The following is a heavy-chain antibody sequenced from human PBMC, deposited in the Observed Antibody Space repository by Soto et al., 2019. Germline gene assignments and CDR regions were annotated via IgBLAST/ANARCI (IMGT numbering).Heavy chain of an antibody. J-gene: IGHJ4*02. CDR2: IISYWNTT. D-gene: IGHD4-17*01. CDR3: AGRFISGDSLDY. CDR1: RETISGYG. Sequence: GSLRVSSGATRETISGYGRHYFRKAPGKELVWVLSIISYWNTTGYANSVKGRFTISRGNAKNTLYLQMNSLRAEDTAVYYGAGRFISGDSLDYCGEGTLVTVS. V-gene: IGHV3-74*01.